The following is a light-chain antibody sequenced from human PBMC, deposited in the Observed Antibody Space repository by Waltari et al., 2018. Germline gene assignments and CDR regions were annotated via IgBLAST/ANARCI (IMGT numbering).Light chain of an antibody. CDR2: EVS. CDR1: SSDVGGYKY. Sequence: QSALTQPATVSGSPGQSITISCTGTSSDVGGYKYVSWYQQHPGKAPNLLIYEVSNRPSGVSNRFSGSKSGNTASLTISGLQAEDEADYYCNSYTSSRTLVFGGGTKLTVL. J-gene: IGLJ2*01. V-gene: IGLV2-14*01. CDR3: NSYTSSRTLV.